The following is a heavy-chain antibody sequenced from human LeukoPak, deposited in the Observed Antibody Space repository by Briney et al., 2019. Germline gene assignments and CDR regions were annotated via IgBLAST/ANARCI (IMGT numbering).Heavy chain of an antibody. CDR3: ARSIVVVPAAEYYFDY. CDR1: GGSISNYY. J-gene: IGHJ4*02. CDR2: IYSSGST. D-gene: IGHD2-2*01. V-gene: IGHV4-4*07. Sequence: PSETLSLTCTVSGGSISNYYWSWIRQPAGKRLEWLGRIYSSGSTNYNPSLESRVTVSVDTSKNQFSLKLSSVTAADTAVYYCARSIVVVPAAEYYFDYWGQGTLVTVSS.